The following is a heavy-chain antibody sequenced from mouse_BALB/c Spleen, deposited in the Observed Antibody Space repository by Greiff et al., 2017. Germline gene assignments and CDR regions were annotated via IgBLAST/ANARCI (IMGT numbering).Heavy chain of an antibody. CDR2: ISSGGSYT. CDR1: GFTFSSYG. CDR3: ARQNYDGWYFDV. V-gene: IGHV5-6*01. Sequence: EVQLQQSGGDLVKPGGSLKLSCAASGFTFSSYGMSWVRQTPDKRLEWVATISSGGSYTYYPDSVKGRFTISRDNAKNTLYLQMSSLKSEDTAMYYCARQNYDGWYFDVWGAGTTVTVSS. D-gene: IGHD2-4*01. J-gene: IGHJ1*01.